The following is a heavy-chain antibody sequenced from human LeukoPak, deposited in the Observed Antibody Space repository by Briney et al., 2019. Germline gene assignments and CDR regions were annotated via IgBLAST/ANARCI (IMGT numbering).Heavy chain of an antibody. Sequence: SETLSLTCTVSGGSISSSSYYWGWIRQPPGKGLEWIGSIYYSGSTYYNPSLKSRVTISVDTSKNQFSLKLSSVTAADTAVYYCARDRGSSSRKFDPWGQGTLVTVSS. D-gene: IGHD6-13*01. CDR1: GGSISSSSYY. V-gene: IGHV4-39*07. J-gene: IGHJ5*02. CDR3: ARDRGSSSRKFDP. CDR2: IYYSGST.